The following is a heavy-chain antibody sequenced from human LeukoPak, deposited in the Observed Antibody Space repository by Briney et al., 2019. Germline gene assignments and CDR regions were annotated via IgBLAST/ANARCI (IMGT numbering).Heavy chain of an antibody. CDR1: GFAFSSFA. CDR2: LTGSGST. Sequence: TGGSLRLSCVASGFAFSSFAMSWVRQAPGKGLEWGSGLTGSGSTYHADSVKGRFTISRDNSKNTLSLPMNSLRAEDTAVYYCAKMKGWRLYDYCMDVWGKGTTVTVSS. CDR3: AKMKGWRLYDYCMDV. D-gene: IGHD2-15*01. J-gene: IGHJ6*03. V-gene: IGHV3-23*01.